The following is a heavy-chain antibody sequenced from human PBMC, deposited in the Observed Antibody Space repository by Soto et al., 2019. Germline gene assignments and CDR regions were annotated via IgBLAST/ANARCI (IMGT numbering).Heavy chain of an antibody. J-gene: IGHJ6*02. V-gene: IGHV3-48*02. CDR2: ISRSSTTI. CDR1: GFIFNDYT. D-gene: IGHD3-10*01. CDR3: ARVGKEIIETLYHDYSGLDV. Sequence: PGGSLRLSCAASGFIFNDYTMNWVRQAPGKGLEWVSFISRSSTTIYYADSVKGRFTISRDNAKSSLFLQMNSLRDEDTAVYYCARVGKEIIETLYHDYSGLDVWGQGTTFTVSS.